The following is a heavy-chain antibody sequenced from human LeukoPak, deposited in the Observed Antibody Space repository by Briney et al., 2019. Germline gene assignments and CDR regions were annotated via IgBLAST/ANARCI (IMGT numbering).Heavy chain of an antibody. CDR2: INQDESKK. J-gene: IGHJ4*02. V-gene: IGHV3-7*01. CDR1: RFTFSNYW. CDR3: AKWGPYCVGDYCPALDS. D-gene: IGHD2-21*02. Sequence: GGSLRLSCVASRFTFSNYWMSWVRQAPGKGLEWVANINQDESKKRYADSVKGRFTISRDNAKGSLYLQLNSLRAQDTAVYYCAKWGPYCVGDYCPALDSWGPGTLVTVSS.